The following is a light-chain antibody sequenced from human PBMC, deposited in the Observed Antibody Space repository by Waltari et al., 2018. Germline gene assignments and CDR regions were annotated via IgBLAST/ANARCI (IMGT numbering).Light chain of an antibody. Sequence: SFELTQPPSVSVSPGQTASISCSGDKLGDEYVCWYQQRPDQAPPLVIYEGNQRPSGIPERFSGANSVNTATLTISGTQAVDEADYYCQAWVSSTGVVFGGGTKLTVL. V-gene: IGLV3-1*01. J-gene: IGLJ2*01. CDR3: QAWVSSTGVV. CDR1: KLGDEY. CDR2: EGN.